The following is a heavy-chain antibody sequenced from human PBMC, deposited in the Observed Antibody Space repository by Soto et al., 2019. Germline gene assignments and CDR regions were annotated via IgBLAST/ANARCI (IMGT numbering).Heavy chain of an antibody. CDR1: GFTFSSYS. D-gene: IGHD2-15*01. CDR2: ISSSSSYI. CDR3: AREYPYCSGGSCYPYNWFDP. V-gene: IGHV3-21*01. Sequence: LRLSCAASGFTFSSYSMNWVRQAPGKGLEWVSSISSSSSYIYYADSVKGRFTISRDNAKNSLYLQMNSLRAEDTAVYYCAREYPYCSGGSCYPYNWFDPWGQGTLVTVSS. J-gene: IGHJ5*02.